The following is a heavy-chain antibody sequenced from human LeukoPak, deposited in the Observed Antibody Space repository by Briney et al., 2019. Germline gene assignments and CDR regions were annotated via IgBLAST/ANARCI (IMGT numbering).Heavy chain of an antibody. V-gene: IGHV4-34*01. CDR2: INHSGST. J-gene: IGHJ6*02. CDR1: GGSFSGYY. CDR3: ARNAVYYYYGMDV. D-gene: IGHD6-19*01. Sequence: PSETLSLTCAVYGGSFSGYYWSWIRQPPGKGLEWIGEINHSGSTNYNPSLKSRVTISVDTSKNQFSLKLSSVTAADTAVYYCARNAVYYYYGMDVWAKGPRSPSP.